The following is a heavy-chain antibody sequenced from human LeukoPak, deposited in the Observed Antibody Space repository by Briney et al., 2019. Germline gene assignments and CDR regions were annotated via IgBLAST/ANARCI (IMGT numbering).Heavy chain of an antibody. CDR1: GFTFSNAW. Sequence: PGGSLRLSCAASGFTFSNAWMNWVRQAPGKGLEWVSSISSSSSYIYYVDSVKGRFTISRDNAKKSLYLQMNSLRAEDTALYYCARDGDTVLTRGYYYYMDVWGKGTTVTVSS. CDR2: ISSSSSYI. CDR3: ARDGDTVLTRGYYYYMDV. J-gene: IGHJ6*03. D-gene: IGHD4-23*01. V-gene: IGHV3-21*01.